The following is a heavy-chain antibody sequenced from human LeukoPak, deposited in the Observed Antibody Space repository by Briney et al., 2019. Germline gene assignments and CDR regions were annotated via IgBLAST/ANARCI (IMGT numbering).Heavy chain of an antibody. J-gene: IGHJ4*02. CDR2: ISSGSRTI. Sequence: GGSLRLSCAASGFTFSGYSMNWIRQAPGKGLEWLSYISSGSRTIYYADSVKGRFTVSRDNAKNSLYLQMNSLRAEDTAVYYCARESISGHRDFDYWGQGTLVTVSS. D-gene: IGHD5-12*01. V-gene: IGHV3-48*01. CDR1: GFTFSGYS. CDR3: ARESISGHRDFDY.